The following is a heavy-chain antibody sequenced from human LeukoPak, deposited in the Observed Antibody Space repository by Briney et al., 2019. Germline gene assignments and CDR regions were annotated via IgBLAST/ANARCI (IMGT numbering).Heavy chain of an antibody. D-gene: IGHD2-15*01. CDR1: VFTFSSYS. CDR3: ARGAWDIVVVVAATHEPSFDY. CDR2: ICSIISTI. Sequence: GGALRLSCAAPVFTFSSYSINWVRPTPREGLERVSYICSIISTIYYADSVKGRFTISRDNAKNSLYLQRNSLRAEDKAVYYCARGAWDIVVVVAATHEPSFDYWGQGTLVTVSS. V-gene: IGHV3-48*01. J-gene: IGHJ4*01.